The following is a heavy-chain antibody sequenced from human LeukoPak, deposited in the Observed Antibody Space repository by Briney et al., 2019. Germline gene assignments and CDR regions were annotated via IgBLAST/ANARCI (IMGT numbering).Heavy chain of an antibody. CDR2: MHYSGTT. J-gene: IGHJ4*02. V-gene: IGHV4-39*01. CDR3: ARNDRGRPADY. Sequence: PSETLSLTCYVSGGSISKSPYYCAWIRQPPGKGLEWIGSMHYSGTTYHNPSLRSRVTISVDTSKNQFSLRLISVTAADTAVYYCARNDRGRPADYWGQGTLVTVSS. D-gene: IGHD1-26*01. CDR1: GGSISKSPYY.